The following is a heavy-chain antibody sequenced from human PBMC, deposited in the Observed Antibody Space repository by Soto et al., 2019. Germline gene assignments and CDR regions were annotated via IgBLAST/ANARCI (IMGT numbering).Heavy chain of an antibody. CDR3: AKNWGSSCWYNGFDL. D-gene: IGHD2-15*01. CDR1: GFTFSTSG. CDR2: ISHAGGAT. J-gene: IGHJ5*02. Sequence: QVQLVESGGGVVQSGSSLRLSCAASGFTFSTSGMHWIRQAPGKGLEWVAMISHAGGATYYVDSLKGRFTFSRDTDKNTLQLQMDILRAETTATYYWAKNWGSSCWYNGFDLWGQGTLVTVSS. V-gene: IGHV3-30*18.